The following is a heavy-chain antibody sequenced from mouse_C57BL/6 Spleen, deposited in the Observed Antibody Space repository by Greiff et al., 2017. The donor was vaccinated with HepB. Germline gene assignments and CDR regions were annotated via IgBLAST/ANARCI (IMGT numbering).Heavy chain of an antibody. CDR3: ANKYGSSYVPIAY. J-gene: IGHJ3*01. CDR1: GYTFTDYN. Sequence: VQLQQSGPELVKPGASVKMSCKASGYTFTDYNMHWVKQSHGKSLEWIGYINPNNGGTSYNQKFKGKATLTVNKSSSTAYMELRSLTSEDSAVYYCANKYGSSYVPIAYWGQGTLVTVSA. V-gene: IGHV1-22*01. CDR2: INPNNGGT. D-gene: IGHD1-1*01.